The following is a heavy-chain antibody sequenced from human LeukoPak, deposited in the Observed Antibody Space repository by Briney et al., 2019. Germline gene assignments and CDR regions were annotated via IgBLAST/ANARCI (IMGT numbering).Heavy chain of an antibody. CDR2: ISSSSSYI. Sequence: GGSLRLSCAASGFTFSNAWMSWVRQAPGKGLEWVSSISSSSSYIYYADSVKGRFTISRDNAKNSLYLQMNSLRAEDTAVYYCARGSRFDPWGQGTLVTVSS. CDR3: ARGSRFDP. V-gene: IGHV3-21*01. CDR1: GFTFSNAW. J-gene: IGHJ5*02.